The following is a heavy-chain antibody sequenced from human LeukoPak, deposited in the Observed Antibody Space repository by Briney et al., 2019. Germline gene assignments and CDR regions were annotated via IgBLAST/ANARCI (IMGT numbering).Heavy chain of an antibody. D-gene: IGHD5-12*01. CDR1: GVSISSGSNY. J-gene: IGHJ4*02. CDR2: IYYTGST. Sequence: SETLSLTCTVSGVSISSGSNYWGCIRQPPGKGLEWLGTIYYTGSTSYNSSLKRRVTISVDTSKNQFSLKLGSVTAADAAVYYCARKDGGYDRGFDYWGQGTLVTVSS. V-gene: IGHV4-39*01. CDR3: ARKDGGYDRGFDY.